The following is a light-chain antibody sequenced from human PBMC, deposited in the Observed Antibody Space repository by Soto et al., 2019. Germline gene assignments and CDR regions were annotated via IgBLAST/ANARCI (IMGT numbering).Light chain of an antibody. CDR1: SSDFGGYNY. Sequence: QSVLTQPRSVSGSPGQSVTISCTGTSSDFGGYNYVSWYQHHPGKAPKLMIYDVSERPSGVPDRFSGSKSGNTASLTISGLQAEDEADYYCCSYAGTFYVFGTGTKGHRP. J-gene: IGLJ1*01. CDR3: CSYAGTFYV. V-gene: IGLV2-11*01. CDR2: DVS.